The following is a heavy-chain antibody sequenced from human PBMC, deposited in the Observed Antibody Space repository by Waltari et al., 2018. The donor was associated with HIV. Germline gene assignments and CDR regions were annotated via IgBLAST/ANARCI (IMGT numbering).Heavy chain of an antibody. CDR2: ITTDTGNP. J-gene: IGHJ5*02. Sequence: QVQLVQSGSELKKPGASVRVSCKASGYSITSHAINWVRQAPGQGLEWMGWITTDTGNPTYAPGFTGRFVFSVDSTVRTAYLQISSLMVDDTAVYYCARTLVSSGLVRFDPWGQGTLVTVSS. CDR3: ARTLVSSGLVRFDP. V-gene: IGHV7-4-1*02. CDR1: GYSITSHA. D-gene: IGHD6-6*01.